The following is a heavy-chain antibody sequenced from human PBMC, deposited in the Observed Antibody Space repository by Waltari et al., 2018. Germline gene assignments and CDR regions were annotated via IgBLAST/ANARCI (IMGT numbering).Heavy chain of an antibody. CDR3: ARDARGGIAY. CDR2: ISSSSSTI. V-gene: IGHV3-48*01. Sequence: EVQLVESGGGLVQHGGSLRLSCAVAGFTFSRYCTSWVRQAPGKGLEWVSYISSSSSTIYYADSVKGRFTISRDNAKNSLYLQMNSLRAEDTAVYYCARDARGGIAYWGQGTLVTVSS. D-gene: IGHD3-16*01. CDR1: GFTFSRYC. J-gene: IGHJ4*02.